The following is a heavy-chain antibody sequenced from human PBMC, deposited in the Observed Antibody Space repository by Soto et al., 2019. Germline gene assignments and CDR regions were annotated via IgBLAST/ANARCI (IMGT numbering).Heavy chain of an antibody. Sequence: QLQLQESGPGLVKPSETLSLTCTVSGGSISSSSYYWGWIRQPPGKGLEWIGSIYYSGSTYYNPSLKSRVTISVDTSENQFSLKLSSVTAGDTAVYYCARQQIMITFGGVIIYFDYWGQRTLVTVSS. D-gene: IGHD3-16*02. CDR2: IYYSGST. V-gene: IGHV4-39*01. J-gene: IGHJ4*02. CDR1: GGSISSSSYY. CDR3: ARQQIMITFGGVIIYFDY.